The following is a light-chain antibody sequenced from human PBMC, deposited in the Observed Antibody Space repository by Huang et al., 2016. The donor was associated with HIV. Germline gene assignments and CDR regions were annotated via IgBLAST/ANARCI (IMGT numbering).Light chain of an antibody. CDR2: GAS. CDR1: QSISRN. Sequence: EVIMTQSPGTLSVSPGERATLSCRASQSISRNLAWYQHKRGQAPRRLIYGASTRATSIPARFTGSGSGTEFTLNISSLQSEDFATYYCQHYNNWPPYSFGQGTNL. CDR3: QHYNNWPPYS. V-gene: IGKV3-15*01. J-gene: IGKJ2*03.